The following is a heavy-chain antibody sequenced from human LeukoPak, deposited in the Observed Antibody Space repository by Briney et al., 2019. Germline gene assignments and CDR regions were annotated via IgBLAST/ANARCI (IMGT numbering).Heavy chain of an antibody. V-gene: IGHV6-1*01. CDR2: TYYRSKWYN. CDR3: ARGRAWGVLDY. CDR1: GDSVSSNSVV. Sequence: SQTLSLTCAISGDSVSSNSVVWNWIRQSPSRGLEWLGRTYYRSKWYNEYAVSVKSRITINPDTSKKQFSLQLNSVTPEDTAVYYCARGRAWGVLDYWGQGSLVTVSS. J-gene: IGHJ4*02. D-gene: IGHD3-16*01.